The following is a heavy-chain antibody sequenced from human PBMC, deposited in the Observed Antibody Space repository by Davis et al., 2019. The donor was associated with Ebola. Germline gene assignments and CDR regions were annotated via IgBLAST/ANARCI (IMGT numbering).Heavy chain of an antibody. CDR3: ARVNRHGDPDY. Sequence: GESLKISCAASGFTFSDYYMSWIRQAPGKGLEWVSYISSSSSYTNYADSVKGRFTISRDNSKNTLYLQMNSLRAEDTAVYYCARVNRHGDPDYWGQGTLVTVSS. CDR1: GFTFSDYY. CDR2: ISSSSSYT. D-gene: IGHD4-17*01. J-gene: IGHJ4*02. V-gene: IGHV3-11*06.